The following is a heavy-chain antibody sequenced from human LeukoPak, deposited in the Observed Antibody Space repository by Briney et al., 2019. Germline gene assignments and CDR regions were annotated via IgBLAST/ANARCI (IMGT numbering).Heavy chain of an antibody. Sequence: SQTLSLTCTVSGGSVTSGDYYWTWIRQQPGKGLEWIGYIYYSGDTHYNPSLKSRLTMSVDTSKSQFSLKLRSLTAADTAVYYCAREGAAAGTPRAFDLWGQGTMVTVSS. D-gene: IGHD6-13*01. CDR1: GGSVTSGDYY. CDR2: IYYSGDT. CDR3: AREGAAAGTPRAFDL. V-gene: IGHV4-31*03. J-gene: IGHJ3*01.